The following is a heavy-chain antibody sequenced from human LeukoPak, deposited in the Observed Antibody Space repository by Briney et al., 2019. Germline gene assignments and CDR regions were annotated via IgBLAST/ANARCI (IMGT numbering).Heavy chain of an antibody. D-gene: IGHD3-22*01. CDR3: AKGGRLNYYDSSGYPLHDAFDI. CDR1: GFTFSSHA. J-gene: IGHJ3*02. Sequence: QPGGSLRLSCAASGFTFSSHAINWVRQAPGKGLVWVSVISGSGISTYYADSVKGRFTISRDNSKNTLYLQMNSLRAEDTAIYYCAKGGRLNYYDSSGYPLHDAFDIWGQGTMVTVSS. CDR2: ISGSGIST. V-gene: IGHV3-23*01.